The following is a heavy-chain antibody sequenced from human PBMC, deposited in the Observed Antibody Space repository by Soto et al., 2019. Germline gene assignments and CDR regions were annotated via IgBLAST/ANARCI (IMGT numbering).Heavy chain of an antibody. Sequence: SQTLSLTCTVSGGSMSSYYWSWIRQPPGKRLEWIGYIYYSASTNYNPSLKSRVTISVDTSKNQFSLKLRSVTAADTAVYYCARDLHRRAAADYYYYYVMDVWGQGTTVTVS. CDR1: GGSMSSYY. CDR2: IYYSAST. J-gene: IGHJ6*02. V-gene: IGHV4-59*01. CDR3: ARDLHRRAAADYYYYYVMDV. D-gene: IGHD6-13*01.